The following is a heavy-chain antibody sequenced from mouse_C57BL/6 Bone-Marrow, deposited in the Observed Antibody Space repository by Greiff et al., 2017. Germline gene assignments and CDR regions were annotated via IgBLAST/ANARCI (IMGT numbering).Heavy chain of an antibody. CDR2: INPNNGGT. CDR1: GYTFTDYY. CDR3: ARKTIVTTLYYYAMDY. Sequence: EVQLQQSGPELVKPGASVKISCKASGYTFTDYYMNWVKQSHGKSLEWIGDINPNNGGTSYNQKFKGKATLTVDKSSSTAYMELRSLTSEDSSVYYCARKTIVTTLYYYAMDYWGQGTSVTVSA. D-gene: IGHD2-5*01. J-gene: IGHJ4*01. V-gene: IGHV1-26*01.